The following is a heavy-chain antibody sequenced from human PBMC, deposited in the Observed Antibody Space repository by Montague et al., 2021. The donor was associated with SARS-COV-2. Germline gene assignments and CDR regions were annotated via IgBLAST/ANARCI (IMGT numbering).Heavy chain of an antibody. V-gene: IGHV4-59*01. J-gene: IGHJ5*02. Sequence: SETLSLTCTVSGDSISSYYWNWIRQPPGKGLEWIGYIYNSGTTNYNPSVKSRVTISVDTPKNQFSLKLNSVTAADTAVYYCARGGGYCSGGSCYYWFDPWGQGTLVTVSS. CDR3: ARGGGYCSGGSCYYWFDP. CDR1: GDSISSYY. D-gene: IGHD2-15*01. CDR2: IYNSGTT.